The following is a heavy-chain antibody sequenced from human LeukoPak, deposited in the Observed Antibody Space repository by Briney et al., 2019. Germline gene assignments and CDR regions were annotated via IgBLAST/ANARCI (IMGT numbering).Heavy chain of an antibody. D-gene: IGHD3-10*01. J-gene: IGHJ3*02. CDR1: GFTFDDYA. Sequence: PGRSLRLSCTASGFTFDDYAMHWVRQPPGKGLEWVAGISWNSGNIDYADSLKGRFTISRDNSKNTLYLQMNSLRAEDTAVYYCAKELLPDAFDIWGQGTMVTVSS. V-gene: IGHV3-9*01. CDR2: ISWNSGNI. CDR3: AKELLPDAFDI.